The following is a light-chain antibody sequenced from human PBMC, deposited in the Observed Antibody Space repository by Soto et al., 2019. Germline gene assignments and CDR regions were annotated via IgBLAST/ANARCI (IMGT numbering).Light chain of an antibody. Sequence: EFVLTPSPGTLSLSVGERVTLSCRASQSVSSYLAWYQQTPGQAPRLLIYGTSHRATGTPDRFSGSGSGTDFTLTISILEHEDFTVYYCQQYGSSPLTFGGGTIVDIK. CDR2: GTS. CDR3: QQYGSSPLT. J-gene: IGKJ4*01. CDR1: QSVSSY. V-gene: IGKV3-20*01.